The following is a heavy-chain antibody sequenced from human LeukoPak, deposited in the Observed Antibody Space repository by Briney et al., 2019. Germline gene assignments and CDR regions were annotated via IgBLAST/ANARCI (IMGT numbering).Heavy chain of an antibody. Sequence: GGSLRLSCATSGFTFTSYWMHWVRQAPGKGLVWVSRINPDGSGPIYADSVKGRLTISRDNAKNTLYLQMNSLRDEDTAVYYCARPTTTLEYWGQGTLVTVSS. CDR2: INPDGSGP. J-gene: IGHJ4*02. V-gene: IGHV3-74*01. D-gene: IGHD1-7*01. CDR1: GFTFTSYW. CDR3: ARPTTTLEY.